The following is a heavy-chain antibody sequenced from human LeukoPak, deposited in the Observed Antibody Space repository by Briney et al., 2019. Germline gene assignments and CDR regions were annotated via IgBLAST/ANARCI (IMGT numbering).Heavy chain of an antibody. D-gene: IGHD4-23*01. CDR3: ARRYGGDFGY. CDR2: IYPSDSDT. J-gene: IGHJ4*02. V-gene: IGHV5-51*01. CDR1: GYNFAIYW. Sequence: GESLKISCKGSGYNFAIYWIGWVRQMPGKGLEWMGIIYPSDSDTTYSPSFQGQVTISADKSINTAYLQWSSLKASDTAIYYCARRYGGDFGYWGQGTPVTVSS.